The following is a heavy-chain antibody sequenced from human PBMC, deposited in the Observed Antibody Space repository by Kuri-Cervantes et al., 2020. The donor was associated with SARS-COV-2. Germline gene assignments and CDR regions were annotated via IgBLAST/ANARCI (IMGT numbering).Heavy chain of an antibody. V-gene: IGHV1-8*02. J-gene: IGHJ4*02. D-gene: IGHD6-19*01. CDR2: MNPNSGNT. CDR1: GYTFTSYD. CDR3: ARGRLWPRLFGSGWYVLDY. Sequence: ASVKVSCKASGYTFTSYDINWVRQATGQGLEWMGWMNPNSGNTGYAQKFQGRVTMTRNTSVSTAYMELSSLRSEDTAVYYCARGRLWPRLFGSGWYVLDYWGQGTRVTSYS.